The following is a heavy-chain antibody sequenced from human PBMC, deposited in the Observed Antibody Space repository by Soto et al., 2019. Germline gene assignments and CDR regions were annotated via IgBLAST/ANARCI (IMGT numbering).Heavy chain of an antibody. CDR1: GFTFSSFA. V-gene: IGHV3-23*01. CDR2: INTSGGSS. J-gene: IGHJ5*02. CDR3: TNDWQHGS. D-gene: IGHD6-13*01. Sequence: EVQLLESGGGLVQPGGSLRLSCAASGFTFSSFAMNWVRQAPGKGLECVSTINTSGGSSHYADSVKGRFTISRDNSKNTLSLQMSDLRADDTAVYYCTNDWQHGSWGQGTLVTVSS.